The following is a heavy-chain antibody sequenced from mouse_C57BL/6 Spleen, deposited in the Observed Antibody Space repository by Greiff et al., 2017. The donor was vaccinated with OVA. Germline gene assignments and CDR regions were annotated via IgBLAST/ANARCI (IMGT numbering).Heavy chain of an antibody. Sequence: EVKLQQSGPELVKPGASVKIPCKASGYTFTDYNMDWVKQSHGKSLEWIGDINPNNGGTIYNQKFKGKATLTVDKSSSTAYMELRSLTSEDTAVYYCARKGANWALFDYWGQGTTLTVSS. J-gene: IGHJ2*01. CDR2: INPNNGGT. V-gene: IGHV1-18*01. CDR3: ARKGANWALFDY. D-gene: IGHD4-1*01. CDR1: GYTFTDYN.